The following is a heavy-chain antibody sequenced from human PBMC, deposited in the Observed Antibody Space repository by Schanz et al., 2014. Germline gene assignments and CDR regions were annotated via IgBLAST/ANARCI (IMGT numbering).Heavy chain of an antibody. CDR1: GFSFSSYA. CDR2: MKESHSTI. D-gene: IGHD1-26*01. J-gene: IGHJ4*02. V-gene: IGHV3-23*01. CDR3: ARDHTTESYYSAGPPIDY. Sequence: EVQLLESGGGLVEPGGSLRLSCAASGFSFSSYAMGWVRQARGKGLEWVSAMKESHSTIYYADSVRGRFTISRDNAENTLFLQMNSLRAEDTAVYYCARDHTTESYYSAGPPIDYWGQGTLLTVSS.